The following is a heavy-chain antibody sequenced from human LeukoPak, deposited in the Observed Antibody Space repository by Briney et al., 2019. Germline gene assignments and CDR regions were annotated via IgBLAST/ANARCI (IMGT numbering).Heavy chain of an antibody. J-gene: IGHJ5*02. V-gene: IGHV4-59*01. D-gene: IGHD3-10*01. CDR1: GGSISSYR. CDR3: ARSGRTYYGSGSYSPSDT. Sequence: SETLSLTCTVSGGSISSYRWNWIRQPPGKGLEWIGHLFYSGDTNYNPSLKSRVNIFLDTSKNQFSLELNSVTAADTAVYYCARSGRTYYGSGSYSPSDTWGQGTLVIVSS. CDR2: LFYSGDT.